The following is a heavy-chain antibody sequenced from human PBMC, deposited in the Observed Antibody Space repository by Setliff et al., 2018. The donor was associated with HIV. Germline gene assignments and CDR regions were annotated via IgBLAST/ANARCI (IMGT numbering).Heavy chain of an antibody. Sequence: GGSLRLSCAASGFTFDDYTMHWVRQRPGKGLEWVSLINWDDDNTYYADSVKGRFTISRDNSKNSLFLQMSGLRADDTAVYYCVREGLWGNDAFDIWGQGTMVTVSS. J-gene: IGHJ3*02. CDR3: VREGLWGNDAFDI. V-gene: IGHV3-43*01. D-gene: IGHD3-16*01. CDR2: INWDDDNT. CDR1: GFTFDDYT.